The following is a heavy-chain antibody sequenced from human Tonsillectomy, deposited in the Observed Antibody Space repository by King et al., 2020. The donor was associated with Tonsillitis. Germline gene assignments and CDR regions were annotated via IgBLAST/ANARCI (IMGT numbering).Heavy chain of an antibody. CDR3: ARDIVVVPSAPRTKYSYYGMDV. J-gene: IGHJ6*02. Sequence: VQLVESGGGLVQPGGSLRLSCAASGFTFSSYSINWVRQAPGKGLEWVSFISSSSSTIYYADSVKGRFTISRDNAQNSLYLQMNNLRVEDTAVYYCARDIVVVPSAPRTKYSYYGMDVWGQGTTVTVSS. D-gene: IGHD2-2*01. CDR2: ISSSSSTI. V-gene: IGHV3-48*01. CDR1: GFTFSSYS.